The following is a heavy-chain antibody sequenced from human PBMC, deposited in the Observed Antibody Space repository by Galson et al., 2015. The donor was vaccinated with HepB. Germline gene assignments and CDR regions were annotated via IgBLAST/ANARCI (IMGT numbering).Heavy chain of an antibody. CDR1: GYSFTSYW. Sequence: QSGAEVKKPGESLRISCKGSGYSFTSYWISWVRQMPGKGLEWMGRIDPSDSYTNYSPSFQGHVTISADKSISTAYLQWSSLKASDTAMYYCARQLRVRNLRLTYGMDVWGQGTTVTVSS. J-gene: IGHJ6*02. V-gene: IGHV5-10-1*01. D-gene: IGHD1-14*01. CDR3: ARQLRVRNLRLTYGMDV. CDR2: IDPSDSYT.